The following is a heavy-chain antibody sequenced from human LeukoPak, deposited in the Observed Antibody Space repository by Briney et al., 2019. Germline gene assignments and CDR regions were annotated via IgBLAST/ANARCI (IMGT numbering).Heavy chain of an antibody. J-gene: IGHJ4*02. CDR3: AKESPYGDYEY. CDR1: GFTFSSYG. Sequence: PGRSLRLSRAASGFTFSSYGMHWVRQAPGKGLEWVAVISYDGSNKYYADSVKGRFTISRDNSKNTLYLQMNSLRAEDTAVYYCAKESPYGDYEYWGQGTLVTVSS. CDR2: ISYDGSNK. V-gene: IGHV3-30*18. D-gene: IGHD4-17*01.